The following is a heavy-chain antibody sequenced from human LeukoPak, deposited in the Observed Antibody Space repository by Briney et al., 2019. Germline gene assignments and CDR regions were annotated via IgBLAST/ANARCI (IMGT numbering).Heavy chain of an antibody. Sequence: ASVKVSCKASGYTFTGYYMHWVRQAPGQGLEWMGRINPNSDGTNYAQKFQGRVTMTRDTSISTAYMELSRLRSDDTAVYYCAREASTYYDYVWGSYREDFDYWGQGTLVTVSS. D-gene: IGHD3-16*02. V-gene: IGHV1-2*06. CDR1: GYTFTGYY. CDR3: AREASTYYDYVWGSYREDFDY. CDR2: INPNSDGT. J-gene: IGHJ4*02.